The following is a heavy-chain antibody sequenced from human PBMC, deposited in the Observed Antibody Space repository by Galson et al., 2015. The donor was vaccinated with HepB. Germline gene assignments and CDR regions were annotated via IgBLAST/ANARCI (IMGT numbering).Heavy chain of an antibody. D-gene: IGHD1-26*01. Sequence: SLRLSCAASGFTFSDYYMSWIRQAPGKGLEWVSYISSSSSYTNYADSVKGRFTISRDNAKNSLYLQMNSLRAEDTAVYYCARVSPGKYYYYGMDVWGQGTTVTVSS. CDR1: GFTFSDYY. V-gene: IGHV3-11*05. J-gene: IGHJ6*02. CDR2: ISSSSSYT. CDR3: ARVSPGKYYYYGMDV.